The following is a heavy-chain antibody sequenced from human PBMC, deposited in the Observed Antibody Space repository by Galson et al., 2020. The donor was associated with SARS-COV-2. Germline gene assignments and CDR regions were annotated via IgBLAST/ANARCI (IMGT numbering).Heavy chain of an antibody. CDR1: GFTFSSYS. V-gene: IGHV3-21*01. Sequence: KIGESLKISCADSGFTFSSYSINWVRQAPGKGLEWVSSISSSSSYIYYADSVKGRFTISRDNAKNSLYLQMNSLRAEDTAVYYCARDRGITGTTSGDYWGQGTLVTVSS. D-gene: IGHD1-7*01. CDR2: ISSSSSYI. CDR3: ARDRGITGTTSGDY. J-gene: IGHJ4*02.